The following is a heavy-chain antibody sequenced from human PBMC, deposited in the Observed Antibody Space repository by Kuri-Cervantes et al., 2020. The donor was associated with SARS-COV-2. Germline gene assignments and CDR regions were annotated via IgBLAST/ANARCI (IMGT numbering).Heavy chain of an antibody. V-gene: IGHV4-4*02. D-gene: IGHD2-2*02. Sequence: GPLRLSCVVSGGAINTYNWWTWVRQPPGKGLQWIGEIFHDGSTKFNPSLSLRGRVTMSLDKSKNHFSLNLTSVTAADTAVYYCARESTYTFDIWGQGTLVTVSS. J-gene: IGHJ3*02. CDR3: ARESTYTFDI. CDR1: GGAINTYNW. CDR2: IFHDGST.